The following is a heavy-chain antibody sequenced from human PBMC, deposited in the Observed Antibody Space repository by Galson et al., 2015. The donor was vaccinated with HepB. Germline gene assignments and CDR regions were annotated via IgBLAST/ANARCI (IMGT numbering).Heavy chain of an antibody. CDR2: IKQDGSEK. J-gene: IGHJ4*02. Sequence: SLRLSCAASGFTFSSYWMSWVRQAPGKGLEWVANIKQDGSEKCYVDSVKGRFTISRDNAKNSLYLQMNSLIAEDTAVYYFARRRPRESWYFDYWGQGTLVTVSS. V-gene: IGHV3-7*03. CDR3: ARRRPRESWYFDY. CDR1: GFTFSSYW. D-gene: IGHD6-13*01.